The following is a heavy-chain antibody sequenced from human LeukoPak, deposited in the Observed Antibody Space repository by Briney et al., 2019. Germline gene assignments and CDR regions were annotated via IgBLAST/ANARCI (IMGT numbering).Heavy chain of an antibody. CDR1: GFTFSSYS. D-gene: IGHD4-17*01. CDR2: ISSSSSYI. CDR3: ARDGSYGDYLYFQH. Sequence: PGGSLRLSCAASGFTFSSYSMNWVRQAPGKGLEWVSSISSSSSYIYYADSVKGRFTISRDNAKNSLYLQMNSLRAEDTAVYYCARDGSYGDYLYFQHWGQGTLVTVSS. J-gene: IGHJ1*01. V-gene: IGHV3-21*01.